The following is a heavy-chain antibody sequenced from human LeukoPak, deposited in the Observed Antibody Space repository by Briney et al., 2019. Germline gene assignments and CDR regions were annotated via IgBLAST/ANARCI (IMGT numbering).Heavy chain of an antibody. CDR2: IYYSGST. V-gene: IGHV4-39*07. Sequence: ETLSLTCTVSGGFISSSSYYWGWIRQPPGKGLEWIGSIYYSGSTYYSPSLKSRVTISVDTSKNQFSLKLRSVTAADTAVYYCARLIVGATTAYYYYMDVWGKGTTVTISS. D-gene: IGHD1-26*01. J-gene: IGHJ6*03. CDR3: ARLIVGATTAYYYYMDV. CDR1: GGFISSSSYY.